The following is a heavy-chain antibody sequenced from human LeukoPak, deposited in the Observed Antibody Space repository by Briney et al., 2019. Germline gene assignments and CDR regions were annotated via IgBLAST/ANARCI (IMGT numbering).Heavy chain of an antibody. D-gene: IGHD1-26*01. Sequence: GGSLRLSCTVSGFAFSGYAMSWVRQAPGKGPEWVSSIGARGDVTYSADSVKGRFTISRDNSKSTLFLQMNSLRAEDTAVYYCAKVHYTASFPGSFPGRNYFDSWGQGSLVTVSS. CDR3: AKVHYTASFPGSFPGRNYFDS. CDR2: IGARGDVT. J-gene: IGHJ4*02. CDR1: GFAFSGYA. V-gene: IGHV3-23*01.